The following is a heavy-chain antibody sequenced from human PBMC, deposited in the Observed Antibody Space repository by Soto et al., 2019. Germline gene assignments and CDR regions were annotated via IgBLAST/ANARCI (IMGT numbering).Heavy chain of an antibody. V-gene: IGHV4-31*03. CDR3: ARHLSGDFPNSNWFDP. D-gene: IGHD4-17*01. Sequence: QVHLQESGPALVKPSQTLSLTCSVSGDSIDNTVFFWNWIRQHPAKGLEWIGYISSSGKTYYNPSLKSRVTMSLDTSRNQFSLNLTSVTAADTAVYFCARHLSGDFPNSNWFDPWGQGTLVTVSS. CDR1: GDSIDNTVFF. CDR2: ISSSGKT. J-gene: IGHJ5*02.